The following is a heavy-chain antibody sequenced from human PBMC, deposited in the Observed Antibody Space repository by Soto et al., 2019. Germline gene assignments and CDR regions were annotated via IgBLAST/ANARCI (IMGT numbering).Heavy chain of an antibody. Sequence: EVQLLESGGGLVQPGGSLRLSCAASGFTFSSYATSWVRQAPGKGLEWVSAISGSGGSTYYADSVKGRFTISRDNSKNTLYLQMNSLRAEDAAVHYCATPGFSGGSCREKCYYYYYYTDVWCKGTTVSVSS. CDR1: GFTFSSYA. CDR2: ISGSGGST. V-gene: IGHV3-23*01. D-gene: IGHD2-15*01. CDR3: ATPGFSGGSCREKCYYYYYYTDV. J-gene: IGHJ6*03.